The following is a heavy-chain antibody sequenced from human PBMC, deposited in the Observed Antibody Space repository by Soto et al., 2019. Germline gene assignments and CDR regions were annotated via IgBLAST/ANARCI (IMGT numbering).Heavy chain of an antibody. D-gene: IGHD1-26*01. V-gene: IGHV3-30*18. CDR2: ISYDGSNK. J-gene: IGHJ6*02. Sequence: VQLVESGGGLVQPGESLRLSCAASGFTFNDYWMHWVRQAPGQGLEWVAVISYDGSNKYYADSVKGRFTISRDNSKNKLYLQMNSLRAEDTAVYYCAKDVVVGATTGLGDYYDYYGMDVWGQGTTVTVSS. CDR3: AKDVVVGATTGLGDYYDYYGMDV. CDR1: GFTFNDYW.